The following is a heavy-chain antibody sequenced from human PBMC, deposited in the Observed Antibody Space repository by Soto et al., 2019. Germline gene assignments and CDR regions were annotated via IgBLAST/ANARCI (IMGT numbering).Heavy chain of an antibody. CDR3: ARDPTYYYGSGPSVDYYYGMDV. Sequence: SETLSLTCTVSGGSISGYYWSWIRQPPGKGLEWIGYIYYSGSTNYNPSLKSRVTISVDTSKNQFSLKLSSVTAADTAVYYCARDPTYYYGSGPSVDYYYGMDVWGQGTTVTVSS. D-gene: IGHD3-10*01. CDR2: IYYSGST. V-gene: IGHV4-59*01. CDR1: GGSISGYY. J-gene: IGHJ6*02.